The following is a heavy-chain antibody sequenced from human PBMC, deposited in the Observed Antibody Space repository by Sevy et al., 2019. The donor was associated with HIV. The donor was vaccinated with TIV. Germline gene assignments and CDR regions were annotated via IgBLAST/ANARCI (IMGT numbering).Heavy chain of an antibody. Sequence: GGSLRLSCAASGFSFNMYSMNWVRQAPGKGLEWVSSISSISTYIYYADSVKGRFTISRDNAKNSLYLQMNSLRAEDTAVYYCAGNSGSVPPGWFDPWGQGTLVTVSS. CDR2: ISSISTYI. D-gene: IGHD1-26*01. J-gene: IGHJ5*02. CDR3: AGNSGSVPPGWFDP. V-gene: IGHV3-21*01. CDR1: GFSFNMYS.